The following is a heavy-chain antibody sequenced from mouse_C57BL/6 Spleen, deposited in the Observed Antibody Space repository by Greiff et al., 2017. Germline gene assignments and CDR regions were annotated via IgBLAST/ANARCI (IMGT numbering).Heavy chain of an antibody. CDR3: ARGDGNYETWFAY. CDR2: IYPGSGNT. V-gene: IGHV1-76*01. CDR1: GYTFTDYY. Sequence: VHLVESGAELVRPGASVKLSCKASGYTFTDYYINWVKQRPGQGLEWIARIYPGSGNTYYNEKFKGKATLTAEKSSSTAYMQLSSLTSEDSAVYFCARGDGNYETWFAYWGQGTLVTVSA. D-gene: IGHD2-1*01. J-gene: IGHJ3*01.